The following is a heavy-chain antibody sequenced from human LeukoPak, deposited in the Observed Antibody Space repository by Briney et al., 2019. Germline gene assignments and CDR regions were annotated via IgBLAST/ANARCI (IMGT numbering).Heavy chain of an antibody. V-gene: IGHV4-39*01. Sequence: SETLSLTCTVSGGSISSSSDYCGWIRQPPGKGLEWIGNIYYSGTTYYNPSLKSRATISVDTSKNQFSLKLSSVTAADTAVYYCARPYGGNPGYFDYWGQGTLVTVSS. D-gene: IGHD4-23*01. J-gene: IGHJ4*02. CDR1: GGSISSSSDY. CDR3: ARPYGGNPGYFDY. CDR2: IYYSGTT.